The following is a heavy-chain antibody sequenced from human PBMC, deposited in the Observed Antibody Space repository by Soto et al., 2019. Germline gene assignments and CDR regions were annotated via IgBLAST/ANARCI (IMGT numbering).Heavy chain of an antibody. D-gene: IGHD3-22*01. Sequence: QVQLQQWGAGLLKPSETLSLTCAVYGGSFSGYYWSWIRQPPGKGLEWIGEINHSGSTNYNPSLKSRVTISVDTSENQFSLKLSSVTAADTAVYYCAGSSGHNPSACDYWGQGTLVTVSS. J-gene: IGHJ4*02. CDR1: GGSFSGYY. CDR3: AGSSGHNPSACDY. CDR2: INHSGST. V-gene: IGHV4-34*01.